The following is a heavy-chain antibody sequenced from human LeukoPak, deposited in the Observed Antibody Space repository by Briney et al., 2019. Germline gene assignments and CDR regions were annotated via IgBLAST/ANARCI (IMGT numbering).Heavy chain of an antibody. J-gene: IGHJ4*02. V-gene: IGHV3-23*01. CDR2: LSGSGGST. D-gene: IGHD3-22*01. CDR3: AKEGYDSSGYRYYFDY. Sequence: QPGGSLRLSCAASGFTSSSYAMSWVRQAPGKGLEWVSALSGSGGSTYYADSVKGRFTISRDNSKNTLYLQMNSLRAEDTAVYYCAKEGYDSSGYRYYFDYWGQGTLVTVSS. CDR1: GFTSSSYA.